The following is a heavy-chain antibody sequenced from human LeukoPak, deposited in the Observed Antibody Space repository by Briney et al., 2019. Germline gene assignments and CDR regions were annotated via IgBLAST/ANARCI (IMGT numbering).Heavy chain of an antibody. CDR1: GFTFSSYS. V-gene: IGHV3-21*01. J-gene: IGHJ4*02. D-gene: IGHD6-19*01. CDR2: ISSSSSYI. CDR3: ARGREGSGWYWGY. Sequence: GGSLRLSCAASGFTFSSYSMNWVRQAPGKGLEGVSSISSSSSYIYYADSVKGRFTISRDNAKNSLYLQMNSLRAEDTAVYYCARGREGSGWYWGYWGQGTLVTVSS.